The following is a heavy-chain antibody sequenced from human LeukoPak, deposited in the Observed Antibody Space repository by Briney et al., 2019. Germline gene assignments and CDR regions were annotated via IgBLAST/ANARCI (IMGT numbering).Heavy chain of an antibody. CDR2: ISAGGGST. J-gene: IGHJ3*02. V-gene: IGHV3-NL1*01. D-gene: IGHD4-23*01. Sequence: GGSLRLSCSASGFTFSSYGMHWVRQPPAKGLEWVSGISAGGGSTYYADSVKGRLTISRDNSKNTLYLQMDSLRAEDTAVYYCTRGGYSGGFDIWGQGTMVTVSS. CDR3: TRGGYSGGFDI. CDR1: GFTFSSYG.